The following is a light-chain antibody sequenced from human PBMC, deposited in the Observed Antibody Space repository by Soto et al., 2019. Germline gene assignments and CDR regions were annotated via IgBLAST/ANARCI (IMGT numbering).Light chain of an antibody. CDR3: AAWDDSLNGNYV. V-gene: IGLV1-44*01. J-gene: IGLJ1*01. CDR2: SNN. CDR1: SSNIGSNT. Sequence: QSVLTQPPSASGTPGQRVTISSSGSSSNIGSNTVNWYQQLPGTAPKLLIYSNNQRPSGVPDRFSGSKSGTSASLAISGLQSEDEADYYCAAWDDSLNGNYVFGTGTQLTVL.